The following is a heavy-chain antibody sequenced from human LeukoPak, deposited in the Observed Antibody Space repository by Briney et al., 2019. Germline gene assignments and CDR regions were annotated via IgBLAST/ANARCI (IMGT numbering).Heavy chain of an antibody. V-gene: IGHV1-2*02. CDR1: GYTSSGYY. CDR3: ARVPTGSYPRYYMDV. CDR2: INPNSGGT. Sequence: EASVKVSCKASGYTSSGYYIHWVRQAPGQGLEWMGWINPNSGGTKYAQKFQGRVTMTRDTSISTAYMELSRLRSDDTAVYFCARVPTGSYPRYYMDVWGKGTTVTISS. J-gene: IGHJ6*03. D-gene: IGHD1-26*01.